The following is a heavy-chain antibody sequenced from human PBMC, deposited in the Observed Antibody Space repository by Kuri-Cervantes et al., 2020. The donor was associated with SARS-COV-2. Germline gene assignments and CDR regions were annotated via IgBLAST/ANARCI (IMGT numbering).Heavy chain of an antibody. Sequence: ASVKVSCKASGYTFTGYYMHWVRQAPGQGLEWMGWINPNSGGTNYAQKFQGRVTMTRDTSISTAYMELSRLRSDDTAVYYCARDDLHSSSWDFDYWGQGTLVNVSS. V-gene: IGHV1-2*02. CDR1: GYTFTGYY. J-gene: IGHJ4*02. CDR2: INPNSGGT. CDR3: ARDDLHSSSWDFDY. D-gene: IGHD6-13*01.